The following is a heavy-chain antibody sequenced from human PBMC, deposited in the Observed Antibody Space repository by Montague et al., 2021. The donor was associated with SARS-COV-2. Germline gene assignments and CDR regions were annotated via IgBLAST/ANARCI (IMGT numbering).Heavy chain of an antibody. CDR2: ISSSSSYI. Sequence: SLSLSFSASGFTFSSYRMNWVRQAPGKGLEWVSSISSSSSYIYYADSVKGRFTISRDNAKNSLYLQMNSLRAEDTAVYYCARDLVATIMSGWFDPWGQGTLVTVSS. CDR3: ARDLVATIMSGWFDP. CDR1: GFTFSSYR. D-gene: IGHD5-12*01. J-gene: IGHJ5*02. V-gene: IGHV3-21*01.